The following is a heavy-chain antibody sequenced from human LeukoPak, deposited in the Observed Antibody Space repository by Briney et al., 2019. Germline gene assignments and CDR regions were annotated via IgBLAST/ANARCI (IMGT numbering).Heavy chain of an antibody. Sequence: ESGPALMKPTQTLTLACTFSGFSLSTSGMCVSWIRQPPGKALEWLAHIYWDDDKYYNTFLKTRLTISKDTPKNQVVLTMTNMDTVDTATYYCARGYDSNFDSWGQGTLVTVFS. CDR3: ARGYDSNFDS. V-gene: IGHV2-70*01. CDR2: IYWDDDK. CDR1: GFSLSTSGMC. J-gene: IGHJ4*02. D-gene: IGHD3-16*01.